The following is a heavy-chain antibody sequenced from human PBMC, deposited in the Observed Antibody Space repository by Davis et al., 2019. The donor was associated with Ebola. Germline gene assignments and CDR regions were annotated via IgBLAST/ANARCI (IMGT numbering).Heavy chain of an antibody. CDR3: AKGHGAAGRYYYYYGMDV. J-gene: IGHJ6*02. D-gene: IGHD6-13*01. Sequence: GESLKISCAASGFTFSSYSMNWVRQAPGKGLEWVAVISYDGSNKYYADSVKGRFTISRDNSKNTLYLQMNSLRAEDTAVYYCAKGHGAAGRYYYYYGMDVWGQGTTVTVSS. V-gene: IGHV3-30*18. CDR2: ISYDGSNK. CDR1: GFTFSSYS.